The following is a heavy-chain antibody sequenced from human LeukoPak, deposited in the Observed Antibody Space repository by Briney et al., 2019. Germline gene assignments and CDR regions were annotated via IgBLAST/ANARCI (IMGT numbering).Heavy chain of an antibody. V-gene: IGHV3-23*01. Sequence: GGSLRLSCAASGFTFSSYAMSWVRQAPGKGLEWVSAISGSGGSTYYADSVKGRFTISRDNSKNTLYLQMNSLRAEDTAVYHCAKEYYYDSSGSRYYFDYWGQGTLVTVSS. D-gene: IGHD3-22*01. J-gene: IGHJ4*02. CDR3: AKEYYYDSSGSRYYFDY. CDR2: ISGSGGST. CDR1: GFTFSSYA.